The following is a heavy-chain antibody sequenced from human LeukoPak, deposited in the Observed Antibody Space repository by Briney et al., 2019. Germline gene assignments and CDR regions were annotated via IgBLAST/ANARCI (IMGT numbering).Heavy chain of an antibody. Sequence: GGSLRLSCAASGFTFSDYYMSWIRQAPGRGLEWVSYISSSGSTIYCADSVKGRFTISRDNAKNSLYLQMNSLRAEDTAVYYCASLGPARYSISAFDIWGQGTMVTVSS. D-gene: IGHD1-1*01. CDR1: GFTFSDYY. CDR3: ASLGPARYSISAFDI. J-gene: IGHJ3*02. CDR2: ISSSGSTI. V-gene: IGHV3-11*01.